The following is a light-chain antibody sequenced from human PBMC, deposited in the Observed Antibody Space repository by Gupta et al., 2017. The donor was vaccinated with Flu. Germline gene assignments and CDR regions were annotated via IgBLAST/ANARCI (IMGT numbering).Light chain of an antibody. CDR1: QSLLHSNGYNY. J-gene: IGKJ2*03. Sequence: MVMTQSPLSLPATPGEPVSISCRSSQSLLHSNGYNYLDWYLQKPGQSPQLLIYLGSNRASGVPDRFSGSGSGTDFTLKISRVEAEDVGVYYCMQALQTPPYSFGQGTKLEIK. CDR2: LGS. V-gene: IGKV2-28*01. CDR3: MQALQTPPYS.